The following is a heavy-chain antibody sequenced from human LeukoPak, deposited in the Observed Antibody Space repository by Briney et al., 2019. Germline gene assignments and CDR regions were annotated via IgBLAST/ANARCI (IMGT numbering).Heavy chain of an antibody. V-gene: IGHV3-30*04. CDR3: ARSPNYWYFDL. J-gene: IGHJ2*01. CDR1: GFPFSSYA. Sequence: GGSLRLSCAASGFPFSSYAMHWVRQAPGKGLDWLTVISYDGNNEYYADSVKGRFTISRDNSKNTLYLQMNSLRAEDTAVYYCARSPNYWYFDLWGRGTLVTVSS. CDR2: ISYDGNNE.